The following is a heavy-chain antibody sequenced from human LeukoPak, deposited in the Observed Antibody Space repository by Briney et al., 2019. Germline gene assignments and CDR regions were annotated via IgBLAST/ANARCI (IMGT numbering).Heavy chain of an antibody. CDR1: GGSFSGYY. Sequence: SETLSLTCAVYGGSFSGYYWSWIRQPPGKGLEWIASMYHSGSTYHNPSLKSRVTISVDKSKNQFSLKLTSVTAADTAVYYCARVRDCSSTTCYGPYFDYWGQGTLVTVSS. V-gene: IGHV4-34*01. D-gene: IGHD2-2*01. J-gene: IGHJ4*02. CDR2: MYHSGST. CDR3: ARVRDCSSTTCYGPYFDY.